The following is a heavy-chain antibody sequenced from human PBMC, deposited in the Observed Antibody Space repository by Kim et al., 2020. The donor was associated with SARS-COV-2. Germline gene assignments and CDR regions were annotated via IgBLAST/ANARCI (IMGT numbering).Heavy chain of an antibody. V-gene: IGHV1-69*13. D-gene: IGHD6-13*01. J-gene: IGHJ6*02. CDR1: GGTFSSYA. CDR3: ARDKRVAAPNYYYYGMDV. Sequence: SVKVSCKASGGTFSSYAISWVRQAPGQGLEWMGGIIPIFGTANYAQKFQGRVTITADESTSTAYMELSSLRSEDTAVYYCARDKRVAAPNYYYYGMDVWGQGTTVTVSS. CDR2: IIPIFGTA.